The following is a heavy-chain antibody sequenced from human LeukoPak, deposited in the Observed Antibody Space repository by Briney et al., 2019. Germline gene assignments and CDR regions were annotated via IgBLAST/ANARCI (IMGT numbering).Heavy chain of an antibody. CDR2: IWPSGST. J-gene: IGHJ4*02. V-gene: IGHV4-30-2*06. CDR3: ARRPQGGDTPLGY. Sequence: SQTLSLTCTVSGGSISSGGYYWSWIRQSPGQGLEWIGYIWPSGSTNYNPSLKSRVTISVDTSKNQFSLKLSSVTAADTAVYYCARRPQGGDTPLGYWGQGTLVTVSS. CDR1: GGSISSGGYY. D-gene: IGHD2-21*02.